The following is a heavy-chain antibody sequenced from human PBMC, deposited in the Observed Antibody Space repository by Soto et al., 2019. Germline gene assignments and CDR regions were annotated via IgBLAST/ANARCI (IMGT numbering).Heavy chain of an antibody. D-gene: IGHD6-13*01. J-gene: IGHJ5*02. CDR1: GGTFSSYA. Sequence: GASVKVSCKAPGGTFSSYAISWVRQAPGQGLEWMGGIIPIFGTANYAQKFQGRVTITADESTSTAYMELSSLRSEDTAVYYCARDQGIVAAAGFNWFDPWGQGTLVTVSS. CDR2: IIPIFGTA. V-gene: IGHV1-69*13. CDR3: ARDQGIVAAAGFNWFDP.